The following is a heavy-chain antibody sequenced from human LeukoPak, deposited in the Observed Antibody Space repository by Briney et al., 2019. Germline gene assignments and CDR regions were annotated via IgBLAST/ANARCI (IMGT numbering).Heavy chain of an antibody. J-gene: IGHJ6*03. V-gene: IGHV1-2*02. CDR2: INPNSGGT. D-gene: IGHD3-3*01. Sequence: ASVKVSCKASGYTFTGYYMHWVRQAPGQGLEWMGWINPNSGGTNYAQKLQGRVTMTTDTSTSTAYMELRSLRSDDTAVYYCARVVTIFGVVYYYYYMDVWGKGTTVTVS. CDR1: GYTFTGYY. CDR3: ARVVTIFGVVYYYYYMDV.